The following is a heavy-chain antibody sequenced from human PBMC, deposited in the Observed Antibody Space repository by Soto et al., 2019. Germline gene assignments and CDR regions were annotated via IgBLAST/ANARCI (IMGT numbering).Heavy chain of an antibody. Sequence: HVHLVQSGAEVKKPGASVKVSCRASGYTFTRYTMHWGRQAPGQRLEWMGWINTGNANTKYTQKFQGIVTITTDASASTAYMELTSNRSEDTAVYYCARGNHYWGQGPLVTVA. CDR1: GYTFTRYT. D-gene: IGHD3-10*01. J-gene: IGHJ4*02. V-gene: IGHV1-3*04. CDR2: INTGNANT. CDR3: ARGNHY.